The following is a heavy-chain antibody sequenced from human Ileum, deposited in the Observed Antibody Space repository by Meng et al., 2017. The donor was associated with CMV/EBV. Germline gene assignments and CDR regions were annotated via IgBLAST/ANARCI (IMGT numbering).Heavy chain of an antibody. D-gene: IGHD2-15*01. V-gene: IGHV2-5*02. J-gene: IGHJ4*02. CDR3: VHVYCGGVICLGFDY. CDR2: FYCDDDT. Sequence: HITWKESGPTLVQPTQTPPLTCTCFGFSLSTSGVGVGWVRQPPGKALEWRALFYCDDDTRYNPSLKSRLTITKDTYVNQVVLAMTDTDPVDTATDFCVHVYCGGVICLGFDYWGQGTLVTVSS. CDR1: GFSLSTSGVG.